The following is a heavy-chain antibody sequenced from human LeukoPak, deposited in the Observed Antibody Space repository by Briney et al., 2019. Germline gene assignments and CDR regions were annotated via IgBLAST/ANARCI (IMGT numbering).Heavy chain of an antibody. CDR2: INPNSGGI. J-gene: IGHJ5*02. CDR3: ARKGGGTMVRYNWFDP. V-gene: IGHV1-2*02. Sequence: GASVKVSCKASGYTFTGYYMHWVRQAPGQGLEWMGWINPNSGGINYAQKFQGRVTMTRNTSISTAYMGLSRLRSDDTAVYYCARKGGGTMVRYNWFDPWGQGTLVTVSS. D-gene: IGHD3-10*01. CDR1: GYTFTGYY.